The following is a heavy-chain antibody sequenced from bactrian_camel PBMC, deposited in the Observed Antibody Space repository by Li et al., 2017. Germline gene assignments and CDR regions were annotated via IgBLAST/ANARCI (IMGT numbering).Heavy chain of an antibody. D-gene: IGHD4*01. V-gene: IGHV3S60*01. J-gene: IGHJ6*01. CDR3: AMSFQPPCLGSDERAYDS. CDR2: IRTGYPFTS. Sequence: HVQLVESGGGSVRTGGSLRLSCAASGATAGRHCMAWFRQAPGKERETVASIRTGYPFTSDYHASVEGRFTISQDNAKNAVYLQMDSLQPEDTAMYFCAMSFQPPCLGSDERAYDSWGQGTQVTVS. CDR1: GATAGRHC.